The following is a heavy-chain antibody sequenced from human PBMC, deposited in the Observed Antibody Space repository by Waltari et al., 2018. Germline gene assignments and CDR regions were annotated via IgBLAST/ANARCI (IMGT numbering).Heavy chain of an antibody. V-gene: IGHV1-69*01. D-gene: IGHD3-22*01. J-gene: IGHJ6*02. CDR3: AIPIYPWYYDSSGYPRVYGMDV. CDR1: GGTFSSYA. Sequence: QVQLVQSGAEVKKPGSSVKVSCKASGGTFSSYAISWVRQAPGQGLEWMGGIIPIFGTANYAQKFQGRVTITADESTSTAYMELSSLRSEDTAVYYCAIPIYPWYYDSSGYPRVYGMDVWGQGTTVTVSS. CDR2: IIPIFGTA.